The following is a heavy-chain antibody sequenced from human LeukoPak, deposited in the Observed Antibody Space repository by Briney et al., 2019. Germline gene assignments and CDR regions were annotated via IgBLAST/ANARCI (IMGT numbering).Heavy chain of an antibody. D-gene: IGHD1-1*01. V-gene: IGHV4-61*02. CDR1: GGSISSGSYY. CDR3: ATTANSYYYYYYMDV. Sequence: SQTLSLTCTVSGGSISSGSYYLSWIRQPAGKGLEWIGRIYTSGSTNYNPSLKSRVTISVDTSKNQFSLKLSSVTAADTAVYYCATTANSYYYYYYMDVWGKGTTVTVSS. CDR2: IYTSGST. J-gene: IGHJ6*03.